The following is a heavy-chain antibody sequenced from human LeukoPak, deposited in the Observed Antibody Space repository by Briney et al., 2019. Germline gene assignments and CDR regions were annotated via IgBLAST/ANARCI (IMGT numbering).Heavy chain of an antibody. CDR3: ARRLFRNSSGSTFDY. V-gene: IGHV4-59*08. CDR2: IYYSGST. J-gene: IGHJ4*02. Sequence: SETLSLTCTVSGGSISSYYWSWIRQPPGKGLEWIGYIYYSGSTNYNPSLKSRVTISVDTSKNQFSLKLSSVTAADTAVYYCARRLFRNSSGSTFDYWGQGTPVTVSS. D-gene: IGHD6-19*01. CDR1: GGSISSYY.